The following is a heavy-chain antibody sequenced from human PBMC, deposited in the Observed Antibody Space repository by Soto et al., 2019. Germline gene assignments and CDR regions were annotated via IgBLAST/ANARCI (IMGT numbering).Heavy chain of an antibody. CDR3: ARAWVVVTAPDY. CDR1: GYTFTSYY. J-gene: IGHJ4*02. D-gene: IGHD2-21*02. V-gene: IGHV1-46*01. CDR2: INPSGGST. Sequence: ASVKVSCKASGYTFTSYYMHWLRQAPGQGLEWMGIINPSGGSTSYAQKFQGRVTITRDTSASTAYMELSSLRSEDTAVYYCARAWVVVTAPDYWGQGTLVTVSS.